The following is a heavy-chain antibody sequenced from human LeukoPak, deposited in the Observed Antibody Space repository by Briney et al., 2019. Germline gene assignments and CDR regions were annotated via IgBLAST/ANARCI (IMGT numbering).Heavy chain of an antibody. CDR2: IYSGGET. Sequence: GGSLRLSCAASGFTVSYNYMSWVRQAPGKGLEWVSVIYSGGETYYADSVKGRFTISRDNSKKTVYLQMNSLRAEDTAVYYCAKEGAARLYYMDVWGKGTTVTVSS. CDR1: GFTVSYNY. D-gene: IGHD6-6*01. J-gene: IGHJ6*03. V-gene: IGHV3-66*01. CDR3: AKEGAARLYYMDV.